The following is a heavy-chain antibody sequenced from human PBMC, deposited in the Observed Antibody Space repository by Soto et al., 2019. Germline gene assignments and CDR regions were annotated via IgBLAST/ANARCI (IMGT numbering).Heavy chain of an antibody. V-gene: IGHV1-2*02. J-gene: IGHJ4*02. Sequence: QVQLVQSGAEVKKPGASVKVSCKASGYTFTGYYIHWVRQAPGQGLEWMGWINPNNGDTNYAQRFQGRVSMTRDTSTSTAYMELSSLRFDDTAVYYCARHSGYDDVFDYWGQGTLVTVSS. D-gene: IGHD5-12*01. CDR1: GYTFTGYY. CDR3: ARHSGYDDVFDY. CDR2: INPNNGDT.